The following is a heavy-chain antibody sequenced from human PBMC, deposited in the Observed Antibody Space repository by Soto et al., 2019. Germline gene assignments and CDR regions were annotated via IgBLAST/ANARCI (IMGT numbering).Heavy chain of an antibody. D-gene: IGHD2-8*01. CDR1: GDCIHRSY. CDR3: AREYTETVDGPTPFDFDN. CDR2: NYITGDP. V-gene: IGHV4-4*07. Sequence: SDALSLTCRVSGDCIHRSYWGGMGQADGTVMEWIGRNYITGDPNFNPSLTIRVTMSLDLSRHHLSLHLSSVTAADTAVYYCAREYTETVDGPTPFDFDNWGQGTPVTISS. J-gene: IGHJ4*02.